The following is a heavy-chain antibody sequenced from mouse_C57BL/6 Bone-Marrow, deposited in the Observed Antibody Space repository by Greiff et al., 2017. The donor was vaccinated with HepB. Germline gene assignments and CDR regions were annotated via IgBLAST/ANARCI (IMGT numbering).Heavy chain of an antibody. V-gene: IGHV1-81*01. J-gene: IGHJ1*03. CDR2: IYPRSGNT. Sequence: QVHVKQSGAELARPGASVKLSCKASSYTFTNYGISWVKQRTGQGLEWIGEIYPRSGNTYYNEKFKGKATLTADKSSSTAYMELRSLTSEDSAVYYCAAYYYSSSSYNWYFDVWGTGTTVTVSS. CDR1: SYTFTNYG. CDR3: AAYYYSSSSYNWYFDV. D-gene: IGHD1-1*01.